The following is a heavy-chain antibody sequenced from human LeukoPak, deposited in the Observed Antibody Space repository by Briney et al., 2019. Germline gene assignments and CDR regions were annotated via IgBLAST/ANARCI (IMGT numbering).Heavy chain of an antibody. CDR3: ARAVVVAATVKWFDP. J-gene: IGHJ5*02. CDR2: IYYSGST. Sequence: GSLRLSCAASGFTFASYAMSWVRQAPGKGLEWIGYIYYSGSTNYNPSLKSRVTMSVDTSKNHFSLKVSSVTAADTAVYYCARAVVVAATVKWFDPWGQGTLVTVSS. D-gene: IGHD2-15*01. CDR1: GFTFASYA. V-gene: IGHV4-59*01.